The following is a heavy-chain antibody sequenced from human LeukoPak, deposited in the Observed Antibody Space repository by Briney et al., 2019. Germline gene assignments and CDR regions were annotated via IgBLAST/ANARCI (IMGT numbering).Heavy chain of an antibody. Sequence: SETLSLTCTVSGVSINNHYWSWIRQSPRKGLEWIGFIYTRGSTNYNPSLKSRVTMSGDTSKKQVSLTLNSVAAADTAVYYCARHWIETTKTYSYWFDPWGQGTLVTVSS. CDR1: GVSINNHY. D-gene: IGHD1-1*01. CDR2: IYTRGST. J-gene: IGHJ5*02. V-gene: IGHV4-4*09. CDR3: ARHWIETTKTYSYWFDP.